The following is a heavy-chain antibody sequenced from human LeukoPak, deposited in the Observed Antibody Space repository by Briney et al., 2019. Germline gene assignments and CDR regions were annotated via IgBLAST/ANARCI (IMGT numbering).Heavy chain of an antibody. J-gene: IGHJ4*02. V-gene: IGHV4-31*11. CDR2: IYYSGNT. CDR1: GGSFSGYY. CDR3: ARGKVRYYFDY. Sequence: SETLSLTCAVYGGSFSGYYWSWIRQHPGKGLEWIGFIYYSGNTYYNPSLKSRVTISVDTSKNQFSLKLSSVTAADTAVYYCARGKVRYYFDYWGQGTLVTVSS.